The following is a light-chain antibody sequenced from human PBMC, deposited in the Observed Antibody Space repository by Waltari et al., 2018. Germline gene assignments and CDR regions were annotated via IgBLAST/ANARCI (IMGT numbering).Light chain of an antibody. CDR2: GAS. CDR3: QEYDNAPWT. V-gene: IGKV3-20*01. J-gene: IGKJ1*01. CDR1: QSSSSH. Sequence: EIVLTQSPGTLSLSPGERATLSCRARQSSSSHLAWYQQKPGQAPRLLIYGASSRATGIPDRFSGSGSGTDFTLTISGLEPEDFAVYYCQEYDNAPWTFGQGTKVEIK.